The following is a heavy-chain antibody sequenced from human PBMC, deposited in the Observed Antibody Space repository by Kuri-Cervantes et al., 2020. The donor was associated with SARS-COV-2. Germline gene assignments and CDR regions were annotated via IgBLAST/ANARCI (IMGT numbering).Heavy chain of an antibody. CDR1: GGTFSSYA. CDR3: TSSMGVRGVMGGFDY. CDR2: IIPIFGTA. V-gene: IGHV1-69*06. Sequence: SVKVPCKASGGTFSSYAISWVRQAPGQGLEWMGGIIPIFGTANYAQKFQGRVTMTEDTSTDTAYMELSSLRSEDTAVYYCTSSMGVRGVMGGFDYWGQGTLVTVSS. D-gene: IGHD3-10*01. J-gene: IGHJ4*02.